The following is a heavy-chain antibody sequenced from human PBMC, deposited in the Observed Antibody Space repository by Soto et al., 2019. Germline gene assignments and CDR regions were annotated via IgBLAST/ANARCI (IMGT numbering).Heavy chain of an antibody. CDR2: IYYSGST. D-gene: IGHD3-10*01. CDR3: ARARGYYDY. CDR1: GGSISSSSYY. V-gene: IGHV4-39*01. J-gene: IGHJ4*02. Sequence: SETLSLTCTVSGGSISSSSYYWGWIRQPPGKGLEWIGSIYYSGSTYYNPSLKSRVTISVDTSKNQFSLKLSSMTAADTAVYYCARARGYYDYWGQGTLVTVSS.